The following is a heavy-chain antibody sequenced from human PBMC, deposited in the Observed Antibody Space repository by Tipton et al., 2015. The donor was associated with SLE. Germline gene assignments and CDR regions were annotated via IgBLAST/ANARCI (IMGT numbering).Heavy chain of an antibody. Sequence: TLSLTCAVYGGFFSGYYWSWIRQPPGKGLEWIGEISHSGRTKYKPSLKSRVTISVDTSKNQFSLKLSSVTAADTAVYYCARALVATIPLDYWGQGTLVTVSS. D-gene: IGHD5-12*01. J-gene: IGHJ4*02. CDR2: ISHSGRT. CDR3: ARALVATIPLDY. CDR1: GGFFSGYY. V-gene: IGHV4-34*01.